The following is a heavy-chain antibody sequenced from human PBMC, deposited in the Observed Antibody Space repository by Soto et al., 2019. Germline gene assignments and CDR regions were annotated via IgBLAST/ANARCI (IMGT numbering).Heavy chain of an antibody. V-gene: IGHV4-31*03. Sequence: SETLSLTCTFSDVSSRSGCYYWSWIRQHPGKGLEWIGYIYYSGSTYYNPSLKSRVTISVDTSKNQFSLKLSSVTAADTAVYYCATGSPLDYWGQGTMVNVPQ. CDR3: ATGSPLDY. J-gene: IGHJ4*02. CDR1: DVSSRSGCYY. CDR2: IYYSGST.